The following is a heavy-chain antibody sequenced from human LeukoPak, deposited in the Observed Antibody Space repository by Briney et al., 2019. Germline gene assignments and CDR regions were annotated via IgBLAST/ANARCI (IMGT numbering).Heavy chain of an antibody. J-gene: IGHJ4*02. CDR2: ISYDGSNK. CDR1: GFTFSNYA. Sequence: GGSLRLSCAASGFTFSNYAMLWVRQAPGKGLEWVAVISYDGSNKYYADSVKGRFTISRDDSRNTLYLQMTSLRAEDTAVYYCARGQSVGWEIGVCDFWGQGSLVTVAS. V-gene: IGHV3-30*04. CDR3: ARGQSVGWEIGVCDF. D-gene: IGHD1-26*01.